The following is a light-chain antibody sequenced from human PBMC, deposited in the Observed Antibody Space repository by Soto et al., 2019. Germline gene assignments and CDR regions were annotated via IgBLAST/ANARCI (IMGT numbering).Light chain of an antibody. Sequence: QSALTQPASVSGSPGQSITISCTGTSSDVGGYNYVSWYQQHPGKAPQLMIYDVSNRPSGVSNRFSGSKSGNTASLTISGLQAEDEAEYYCRSYTISSTPVVFGGGTKLTVL. V-gene: IGLV2-14*01. CDR3: RSYTISSTPVV. CDR1: SSDVGGYNY. J-gene: IGLJ2*01. CDR2: DVS.